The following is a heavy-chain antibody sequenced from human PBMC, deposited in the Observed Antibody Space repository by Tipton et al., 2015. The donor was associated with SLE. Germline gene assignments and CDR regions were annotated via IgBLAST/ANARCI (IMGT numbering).Heavy chain of an antibody. CDR1: GFSISSGYY. CDR2: IYRSGST. D-gene: IGHD1-26*01. V-gene: IGHV4-38-2*02. CDR3: ARGVLGGSYPY. Sequence: LRLSCTVSGFSISSGYYWGWMRQSPGKGLEWIGSIYRSGSTYYNPSLRSRVTISVDTSKNQFSLKLSSVTAADTTVYYCARGVLGGSYPYWGQGTLVTVSS. J-gene: IGHJ4*02.